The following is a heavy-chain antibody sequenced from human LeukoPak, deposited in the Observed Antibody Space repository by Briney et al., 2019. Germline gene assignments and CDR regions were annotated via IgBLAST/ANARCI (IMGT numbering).Heavy chain of an antibody. D-gene: IGHD3-10*01. CDR1: GYPFSAHF. V-gene: IGHV7-4-1*02. J-gene: IGHJ4*02. Sequence: ASVRVSCKASGYPFSAHFLNWVRQAPGQGLEWMGNIDTTTGDPRYAQDFTGRFVFSLDTSVSTAYLQITSLKADDTAAYYCVRGTPTPGMDYWGQGTQVTVSS. CDR3: VRGTPTPGMDY. CDR2: IDTTTGDP.